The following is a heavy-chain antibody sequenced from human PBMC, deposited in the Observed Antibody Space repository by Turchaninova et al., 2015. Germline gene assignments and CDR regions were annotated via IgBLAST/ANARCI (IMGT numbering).Heavy chain of an antibody. J-gene: IGHJ5*02. CDR2: NHSSGST. CDR1: GLHISSGGTI. Sequence: QVQLPESGPGLVQPSQARSSTYIVLGLHISSGGTIWIWIRQNPGKGLDWIRDNHSSGSTYYNPSRKSRVTISVDTSKNQFSLKLSSVTAADTAVYYCARGDWNIVVVPARGWFDPWGQGTLVTVSS. CDR3: ARGDWNIVVVPARGWFDP. D-gene: IGHD2-2*01. V-gene: IGHV4-31*03.